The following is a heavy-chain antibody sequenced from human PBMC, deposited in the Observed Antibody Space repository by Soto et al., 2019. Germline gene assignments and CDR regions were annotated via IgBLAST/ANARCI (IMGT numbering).Heavy chain of an antibody. Sequence: QVQLVQSGAEEKKPGASVKVSCKASGYTFTSYAMHWGRQAPGQRLEWMGWINAGNGNTKDSQKFQGRFTITRDTPASTASMELSGLRSEETAVYCCARGSGYYDCADYWGQGTLVTVSS. V-gene: IGHV1-3*05. D-gene: IGHD3-22*01. CDR2: INAGNGNT. J-gene: IGHJ4*02. CDR3: ARGSGYYDCADY. CDR1: GYTFTSYA.